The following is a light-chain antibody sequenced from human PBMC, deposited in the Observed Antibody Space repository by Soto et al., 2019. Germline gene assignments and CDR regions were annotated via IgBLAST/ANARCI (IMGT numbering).Light chain of an antibody. CDR2: KAS. V-gene: IGKV1-5*03. CDR1: QSISSW. J-gene: IGKJ1*01. Sequence: DIQMTQSPSTLSASVGDRVTITCRASQSISSWLAWYQQKPGKDPKLLIYKASSLESGDPSRFGGSGSGTEFALSISSLQADEFATYYCQQYNSYSWTFGQGTKVEI. CDR3: QQYNSYSWT.